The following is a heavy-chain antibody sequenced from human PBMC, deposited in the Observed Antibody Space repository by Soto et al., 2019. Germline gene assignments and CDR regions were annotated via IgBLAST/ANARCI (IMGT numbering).Heavy chain of an antibody. CDR2: ISGSGGST. Sequence: QPGGSLRLSCAASGFTFSSYAMSWVRQAPGKGLEWVSAISGSGGSTYYADSVKGRFTISRDNSKNTLYLQMNSLRAEDTAVYYCARRNIVVVPAATHYYYGMDVWGQGTTVTVSS. CDR3: ARRNIVVVPAATHYYYGMDV. D-gene: IGHD2-2*01. V-gene: IGHV3-23*01. CDR1: GFTFSSYA. J-gene: IGHJ6*02.